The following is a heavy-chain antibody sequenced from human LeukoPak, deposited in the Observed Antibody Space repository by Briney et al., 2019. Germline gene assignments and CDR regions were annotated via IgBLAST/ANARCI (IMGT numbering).Heavy chain of an antibody. D-gene: IGHD4-23*01. V-gene: IGHV4-30-4*08. CDR2: IYYSGST. Sequence: SETLSLTCTVSGGSISSGDYYWSWIRQPPGKGLEWIGYIYYSGSTYYNPSLKSRVTISVDTSKNQFSLKLSSVTAADTAVYYCAREPTVVTGAFDIWGQGTMVIVSS. CDR1: GGSISSGDYY. CDR3: AREPTVVTGAFDI. J-gene: IGHJ3*02.